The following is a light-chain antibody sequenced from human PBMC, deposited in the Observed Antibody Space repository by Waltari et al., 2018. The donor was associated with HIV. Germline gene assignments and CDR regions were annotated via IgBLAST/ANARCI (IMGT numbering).Light chain of an antibody. J-gene: IGLJ2*01. CDR2: EVS. Sequence: QSSLIHLPSVSASPGQSSTTPCTGPTGAFNDINSVSWYQQHPGMAPKLIIFEVSYRPSGVSDRFSGSKSGSTASLTISGLQTEDEADYYCSSYKTRNSVVFGGGTELIV. V-gene: IGLV2-14*01. CDR3: SSYKTRNSVV. CDR1: TGAFNDINS.